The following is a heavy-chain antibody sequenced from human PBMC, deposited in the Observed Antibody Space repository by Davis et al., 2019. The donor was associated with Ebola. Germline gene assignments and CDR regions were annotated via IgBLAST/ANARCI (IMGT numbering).Heavy chain of an antibody. CDR3: AKDQGSGSYYPDAFDM. D-gene: IGHD1-26*01. CDR1: GFTFSTYS. J-gene: IGHJ3*02. Sequence: GESLKISCAASGFTFSTYSMNWVRQAPGKGLEWVSSISSRSYSIYYADSVKGRFTISRDNAKNSLYLQMNSLRAEDMAVYFCAKDQGSGSYYPDAFDMWGQGTMVTVSS. CDR2: ISSRSYSI. V-gene: IGHV3-21*01.